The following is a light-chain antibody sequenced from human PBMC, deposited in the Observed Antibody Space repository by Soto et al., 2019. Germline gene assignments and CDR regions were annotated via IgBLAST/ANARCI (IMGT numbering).Light chain of an antibody. CDR3: QQSNSPPWT. CDR2: AAS. V-gene: IGKV4-1*01. Sequence: DIVMTQSPDSLAVSLGERATINCKSSQSVLYSSNNKNYLAWYQQKPGKAPKLLIYAASSLHNGVPLRFSGSGSGTDFTLTISSLQPDDFATYYCQQSNSPPWTFGLGTKVDIK. CDR1: QSVLYSSNNKNY. J-gene: IGKJ1*01.